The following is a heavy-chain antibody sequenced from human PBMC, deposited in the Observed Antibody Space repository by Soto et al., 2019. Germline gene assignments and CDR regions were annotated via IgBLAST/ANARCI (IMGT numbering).Heavy chain of an antibody. J-gene: IGHJ4*02. CDR3: AKDLWKRFLEPTYPRGY. D-gene: IGHD3-3*01. V-gene: IGHV3-23*01. CDR1: GFTFSSYA. Sequence: VGSLRLSCAASGFTFSSYAMSWVRQAPGKGLEWVSAISGSGGSTYYADSVKGRFTISRDNSKNTLYLQMNSLRAEDTAVYYCAKDLWKRFLEPTYPRGYWGQGTLVTVSS. CDR2: ISGSGGST.